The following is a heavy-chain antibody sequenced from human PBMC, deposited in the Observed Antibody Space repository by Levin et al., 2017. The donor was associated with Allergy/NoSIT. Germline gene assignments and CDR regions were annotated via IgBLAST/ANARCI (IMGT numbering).Heavy chain of an antibody. V-gene: IGHV3-7*03. CDR1: GFSFTNSW. CDR2: INQAASQK. Sequence: GESLKISCAASGFSFTNSWMSWVRQAPGKGLEWVANINQAASQKYYVDSVKGRFTISRDNARNSLSLQMNSLRAEDTAVYYCATSKAAAGNDWGQGTLVTVSS. D-gene: IGHD6-13*01. CDR3: ATSKAAAGND. J-gene: IGHJ4*02.